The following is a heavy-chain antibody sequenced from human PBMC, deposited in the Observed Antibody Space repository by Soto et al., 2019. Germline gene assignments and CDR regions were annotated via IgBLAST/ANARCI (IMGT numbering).Heavy chain of an antibody. J-gene: IGHJ5*01. D-gene: IGHD2-21*01. V-gene: IGHV4-30-2*01. CDR1: GGSISSGGYS. Sequence: PSETLSLTCAVSGGSISSGGYSWSWIRQPPGKGLEWIGYIYHSGSTYYNPSLKSRVTISVDRSKNQSSLKLSSLTAADTAVYYCAKDYRGNHWIDFWGLGTLVTVSS. CDR2: IYHSGST. CDR3: AKDYRGNHWIDF.